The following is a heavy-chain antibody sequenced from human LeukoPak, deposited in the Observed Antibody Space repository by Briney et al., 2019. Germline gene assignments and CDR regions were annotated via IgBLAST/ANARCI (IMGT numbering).Heavy chain of an antibody. Sequence: GGSLRLSCAASAFTFSSYSMSWVRQAPGKGLEWVAVIWYDGSNKYYADSVKGRFTISRDNSKNTLHLQMNSLRAEDTAVYYYARDELSSSWLVYYYYGMDVWGQGTTVTVSS. V-gene: IGHV3-33*08. CDR1: AFTFSSYS. CDR2: IWYDGSNK. J-gene: IGHJ6*02. CDR3: ARDELSSSWLVYYYYGMDV. D-gene: IGHD6-13*01.